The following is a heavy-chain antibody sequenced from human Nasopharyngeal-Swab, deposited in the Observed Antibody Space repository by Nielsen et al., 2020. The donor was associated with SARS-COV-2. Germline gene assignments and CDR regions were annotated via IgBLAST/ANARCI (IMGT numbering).Heavy chain of an antibody. CDR2: IYYSGST. J-gene: IGHJ4*02. CDR1: GGSVSSGSYY. CDR3: ARRGQDTAMDPNGVDY. Sequence: SETLSLTCTVSGGSVSSGSYYWSWIRQPPGKGLEWIGYIYYSGSTYYNPSLKSRVTISVDTSKNQFSLKLSSVTAADTAVYYCARRGQDTAMDPNGVDYWGQGTLVTVSS. V-gene: IGHV4-61*01. D-gene: IGHD5-18*01.